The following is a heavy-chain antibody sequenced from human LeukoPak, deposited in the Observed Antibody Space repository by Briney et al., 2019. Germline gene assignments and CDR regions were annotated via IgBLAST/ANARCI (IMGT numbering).Heavy chain of an antibody. V-gene: IGHV4-30-2*01. CDR3: ARRGGYDFHFDY. D-gene: IGHD5-12*01. Sequence: SETLSLTCAVSGGSISSGGYSWSWIRQPPGKGLEWIGYIYHSGSTYYNPSLKSRVTISVDRSKNQFSLKLSSVTAADTAVYYCARRGGYDFHFDYWGQGTLVTVSS. CDR2: IYHSGST. J-gene: IGHJ4*02. CDR1: GGSISSGGYS.